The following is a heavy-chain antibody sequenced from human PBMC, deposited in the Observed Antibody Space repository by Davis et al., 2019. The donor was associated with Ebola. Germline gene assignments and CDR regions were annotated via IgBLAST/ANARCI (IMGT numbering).Heavy chain of an antibody. Sequence: PSETLSLTCAVYGGSFSGYYWTWIRQPPGKGLEWIGEINHHGSTNYNPSLKSRVTISVDTSKNQFSLKLRSVTAADTAVYYCARGWGSVIGTNNYFDYWGHGILVTVSS. CDR1: GGSFSGYY. CDR2: INHHGST. D-gene: IGHD1-7*01. J-gene: IGHJ4*01. CDR3: ARGWGSVIGTNNYFDY. V-gene: IGHV4-34*01.